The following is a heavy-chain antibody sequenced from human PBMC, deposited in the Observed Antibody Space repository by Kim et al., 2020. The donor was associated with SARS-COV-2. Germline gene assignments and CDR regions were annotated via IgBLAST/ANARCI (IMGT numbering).Heavy chain of an antibody. CDR3: ARVTGSGSYDRVGDY. V-gene: IGHV1-69*13. D-gene: IGHD1-26*01. Sequence: SVKVSCKASGGTFSSYAISWVRQAPGQGLEWMGGIIPIFGTANYAQKFQGRVTITADESTSTAYMELSSLRSEDTAVYYCARVTGSGSYDRVGDYWGQGTLVTVSS. CDR1: GGTFSSYA. J-gene: IGHJ4*02. CDR2: IIPIFGTA.